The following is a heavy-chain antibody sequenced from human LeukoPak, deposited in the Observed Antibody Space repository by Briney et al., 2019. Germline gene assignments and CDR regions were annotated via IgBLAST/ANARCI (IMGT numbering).Heavy chain of an antibody. Sequence: ASVKVSCKASGYTFTGYYMHWVRQAPGQGLEWMGWINPNSGGTNYAQKFQGRVTMARDTSISTVYMELSRLTSGDTAVYYCARGSRRELLALSIDYWGQGTLVTVSS. J-gene: IGHJ4*02. D-gene: IGHD1-26*01. CDR2: INPNSGGT. CDR1: GYTFTGYY. V-gene: IGHV1-2*02. CDR3: ARGSRRELLALSIDY.